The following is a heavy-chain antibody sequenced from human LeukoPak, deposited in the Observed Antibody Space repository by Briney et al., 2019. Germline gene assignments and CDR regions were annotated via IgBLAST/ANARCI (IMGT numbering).Heavy chain of an antibody. CDR1: GFTFSSYA. J-gene: IGHJ4*02. Sequence: GGSLRLSCAASGFTFSSYAMNWVRQAPGKGLEWVSATGSTGVSTFYADSVKGRSTVSRDNSKNTLSLQMNSLRAEDTAVYYCAKDPGVVPAHYFDYWGQGILVTVSS. D-gene: IGHD2-2*01. CDR3: AKDPGVVPAHYFDY. V-gene: IGHV3-23*01. CDR2: TGSTGVST.